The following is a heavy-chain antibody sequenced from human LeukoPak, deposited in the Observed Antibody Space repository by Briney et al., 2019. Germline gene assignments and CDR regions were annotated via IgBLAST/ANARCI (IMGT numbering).Heavy chain of an antibody. CDR2: INPNSGGT. CDR3: ARTTGTKGFDL. CDR1: GYTFTGHY. Sequence: ASVMVSCKASGYTFTGHYLHWVRQAPGQGLEWMGWINPNSGGTSYAQKFQGRVTMTRDVSITTAYMELSGLRSEDTAVYYCARTTGTKGFDLCGQGTLVIVSS. V-gene: IGHV1-2*02. D-gene: IGHD1-1*01. J-gene: IGHJ5*02.